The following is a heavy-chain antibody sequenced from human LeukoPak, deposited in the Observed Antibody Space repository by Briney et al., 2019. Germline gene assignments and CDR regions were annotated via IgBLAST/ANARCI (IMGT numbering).Heavy chain of an antibody. CDR3: AREWLLFRGFDP. V-gene: IGHV4-31*03. Sequence: PSETLSLTCTVSGVSISSGGYYWSWLRQHPGKGLEWIGYIYYSGSTYYNPSLKSRVTISVDTSKNQFSLKLSSVTAADTAVYYCAREWLLFRGFDPWGQGTMVTVSS. CDR2: IYYSGST. J-gene: IGHJ5*02. D-gene: IGHD3-3*01. CDR1: GVSISSGGYY.